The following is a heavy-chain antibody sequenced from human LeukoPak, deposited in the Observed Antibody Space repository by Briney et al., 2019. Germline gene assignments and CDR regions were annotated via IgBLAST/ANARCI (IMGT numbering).Heavy chain of an antibody. CDR3: AKDKTPVSGWYGGIDY. V-gene: IGHV3-23*01. CDR2: FGGGGGST. Sequence: PGGSLRLSCAASGFTFSGYAMSWVRQAPGKGLEWVSTFGGGGGSTYYADSVKGRFTISRDNSKNTLYLQMNSLRAEDTAIYCCAKDKTPVSGWYGGIDYWGQGTLVTVSS. D-gene: IGHD6-19*01. CDR1: GFTFSGYA. J-gene: IGHJ4*02.